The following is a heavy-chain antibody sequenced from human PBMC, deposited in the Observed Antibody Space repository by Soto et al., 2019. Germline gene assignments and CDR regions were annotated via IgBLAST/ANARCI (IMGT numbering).Heavy chain of an antibody. J-gene: IGHJ4*02. CDR3: ARQTSSMVRGDYFDY. CDR1: GGSISSYY. V-gene: IGHV4-59*08. CDR2: IYYSGST. Sequence: SETLSLTCTVSGGSISSYYWSWIRQPPGKGLEWIGYIYYSGSTNYNPSLKSRVTISVDTSKNQFSLKLSSVTAADTAVYYCARQTSSMVRGDYFDYWGQGTLVTVSS. D-gene: IGHD3-10*01.